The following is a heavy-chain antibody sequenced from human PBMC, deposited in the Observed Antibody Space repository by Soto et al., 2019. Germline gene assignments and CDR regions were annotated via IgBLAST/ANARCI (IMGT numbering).Heavy chain of an antibody. V-gene: IGHV1-69*12. D-gene: IGHD1-26*01. Sequence: QVQLVQSGAEVKKPGSSVKVSCKASGGTFSSYAISWVRQAPGQGLEWMGGIIPIFGTANYAQKFQGRVTITADESTSTAYMEVSSLRSEDTAVYYCERTGGGISRLGPQYYYYGMDLWGQGTTVTVSS. CDR2: IIPIFGTA. CDR1: GGTFSSYA. J-gene: IGHJ6*02. CDR3: ERTGGGISRLGPQYYYYGMDL.